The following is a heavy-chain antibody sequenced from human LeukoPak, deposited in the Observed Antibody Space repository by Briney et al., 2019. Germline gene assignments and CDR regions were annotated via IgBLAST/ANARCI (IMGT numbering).Heavy chain of an antibody. J-gene: IGHJ4*02. Sequence: GGSLRLSRAASGFTFSTYWMNWVRQAPGKGLEWVANIKQDGSEKYYVDSVKGRFTVSRDNAKNSLYLQMDSLRAEDTAVYYCTRAVGSGWYFDYWGQGILVTVSS. D-gene: IGHD6-19*01. V-gene: IGHV3-7*01. CDR1: GFTFSTYW. CDR2: IKQDGSEK. CDR3: TRAVGSGWYFDY.